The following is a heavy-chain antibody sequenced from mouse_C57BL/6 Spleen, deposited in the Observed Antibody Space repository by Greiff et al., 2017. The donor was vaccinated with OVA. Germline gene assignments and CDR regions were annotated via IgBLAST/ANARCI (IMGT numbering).Heavy chain of an antibody. CDR2: ISSGGSYT. CDR3: ARHENLGDYFDY. Sequence: EVKVVESGGDLVKPGGSLKLSCAASGFTFSSYGMSWVRQTPDKRLEWVATISSGGSYTYYPDSVKGRFTISRDNAKNTLYLQMSSLKSEDTAMYYCARHENLGDYFDYWGQGTTLTVSS. CDR1: GFTFSSYG. V-gene: IGHV5-6*01. J-gene: IGHJ2*01.